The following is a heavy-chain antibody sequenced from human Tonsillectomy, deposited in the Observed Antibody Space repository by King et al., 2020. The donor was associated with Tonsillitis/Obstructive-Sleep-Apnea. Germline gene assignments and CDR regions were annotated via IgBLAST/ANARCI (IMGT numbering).Heavy chain of an antibody. J-gene: IGHJ4*02. CDR2: IYHSGST. CDR1: GDSISNSNW. V-gene: IGHV4-4*02. CDR3: ARDREYSRSSMFDY. Sequence: QLQESGPGLVKPSGTLSLTCGVSGDSISNSNWWTWVRQPLGKGLEWIGEIYHSGSTNYNPSLKSRVTISVDKSKNQFSLKLSSVTAADTAVYYCARDREYSRSSMFDYWGQGTLVTVPS. D-gene: IGHD6-6*01.